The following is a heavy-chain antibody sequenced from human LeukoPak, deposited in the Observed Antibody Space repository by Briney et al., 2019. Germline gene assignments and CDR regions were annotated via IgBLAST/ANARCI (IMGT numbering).Heavy chain of an antibody. CDR3: ARGAPHGYCSGGSCYSDY. Sequence: PEALSHTRVHYRGSFCGYYWCWIRQPPRKGLEWVWEIYHSGSTNYNPSLKSRVTISVDTSKNQFSLKLSSVTAADTAVYYCARGAPHGYCSGGSCYSDYWGQGTLVTVSS. CDR1: RGSFCGYY. D-gene: IGHD2-15*01. CDR2: IYHSGST. V-gene: IGHV4-34*01. J-gene: IGHJ4*02.